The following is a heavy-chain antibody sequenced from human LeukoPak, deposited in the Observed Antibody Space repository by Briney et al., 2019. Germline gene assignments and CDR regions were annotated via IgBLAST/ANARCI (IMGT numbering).Heavy chain of an antibody. CDR1: GGSISSYY. J-gene: IGHJ5*02. Sequence: TSETLSLTCTVSGGSISSYYWSWIRQPPGKGLEWIGYIYYSVSTNYNPSLKSRVTISVDTSKNQFSLKLSSVTAADTAVYYCAYYDSSGYSSGWFDAWGQGTLVTVSS. CDR2: IYYSVST. CDR3: AYYDSSGYSSGWFDA. D-gene: IGHD3-22*01. V-gene: IGHV4-59*01.